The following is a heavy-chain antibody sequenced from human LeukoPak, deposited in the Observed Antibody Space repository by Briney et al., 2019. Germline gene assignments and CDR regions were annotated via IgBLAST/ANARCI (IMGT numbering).Heavy chain of an antibody. Sequence: GASVKVSCKASGYISTSYDINWVRQATGQGPEWMGWMNPNSGKKGYAQKFQGRVTMTRNTSISTAYMELSSLRSEDTAVYYCARELNRDGFDPWGQGTLVTVSS. D-gene: IGHD1-14*01. CDR2: MNPNSGKK. CDR1: GYISTSYD. V-gene: IGHV1-8*01. CDR3: ARELNRDGFDP. J-gene: IGHJ5*02.